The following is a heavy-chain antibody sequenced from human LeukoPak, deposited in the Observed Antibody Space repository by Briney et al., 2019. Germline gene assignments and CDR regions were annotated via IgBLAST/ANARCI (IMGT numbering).Heavy chain of an antibody. J-gene: IGHJ4*02. CDR2: INAANDNT. CDR1: GYSFIYYA. Sequence: GASVKVSCKASGYSFIYYAIHWVRQAPGQSLEWLGWINAANDNTKYSQEFQGRLTITSDTSASTAYMELSGLRSEDMSVYYCARSPYSSGWYGYFDYWGQGTLVTVSS. D-gene: IGHD6-19*01. CDR3: ARSPYSSGWYGYFDY. V-gene: IGHV1-3*03.